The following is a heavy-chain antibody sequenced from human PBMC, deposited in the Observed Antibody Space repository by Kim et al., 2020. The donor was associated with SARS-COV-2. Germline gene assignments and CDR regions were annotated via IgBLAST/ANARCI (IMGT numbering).Heavy chain of an antibody. J-gene: IGHJ4*02. Sequence: GGSLRLSCAASGFSFNTHAMHWVREAPGKGLEWVAAISTDGSLTYHTDSVKGRFTISRDNSKNTLYLQMNSLRPEDTAVYYCARGREVSGLWFFGSWGQGTLVTVSA. CDR1: GFSFNTHA. V-gene: IGHV3-30-3*01. D-gene: IGHD3-10*01. CDR3: ARGREVSGLWFFGS. CDR2: ISTDGSLT.